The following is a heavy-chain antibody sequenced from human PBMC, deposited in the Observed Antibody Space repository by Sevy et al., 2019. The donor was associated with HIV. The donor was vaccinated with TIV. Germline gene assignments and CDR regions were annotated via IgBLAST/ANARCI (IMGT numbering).Heavy chain of an antibody. CDR3: ALERLSSDVAGYFKN. CDR1: GFTFSRYS. Sequence: GGSLRLSCAASGFTFSRYSMHWVRQAPGKGLEWVATISFDASNKNYADSVKGRFTISRDNFQNSLFLQMNCLRPEETAVYYCALERLSSDVAGYFKNWGQGTLVTASS. J-gene: IGHJ1*01. D-gene: IGHD1-1*01. V-gene: IGHV3-30*04. CDR2: ISFDASNK.